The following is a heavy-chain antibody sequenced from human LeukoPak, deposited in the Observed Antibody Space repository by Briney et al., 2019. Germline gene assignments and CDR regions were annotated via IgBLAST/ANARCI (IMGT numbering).Heavy chain of an antibody. D-gene: IGHD1-26*01. CDR2: IWYDGSNK. CDR1: GFTFSSYG. V-gene: IGHV3-33*01. CDR3: ARGSGSYYDYFDY. J-gene: IGHJ4*02. Sequence: GRSLRLSCAASGFTFSSYGMHWVRQAPGKGLEWAAVIWYDGSNKYYADSVKGRFTISRDNSKNTLYLQMNSLRAEDTAVYYCARGSGSYYDYFDYWGQGTLVTVSS.